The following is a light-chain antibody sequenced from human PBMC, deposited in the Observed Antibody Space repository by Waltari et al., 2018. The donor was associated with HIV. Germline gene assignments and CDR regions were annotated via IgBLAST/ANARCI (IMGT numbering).Light chain of an antibody. J-gene: IGLJ2*01. V-gene: IGLV2-14*03. CDR1: SGHGGGYNF. CDR2: NVS. Sequence: SALTQPASVSGSPGQSITLSCRGTSGHGGGYNFVSWYQKHPGKAPKLTISNVSSRPSGVSIRFSGSRSANTASLTISGLQVEDEADYFCSSYTSSGPRYVLFGGGTRLTVL. CDR3: SSYTSSGPRYVL.